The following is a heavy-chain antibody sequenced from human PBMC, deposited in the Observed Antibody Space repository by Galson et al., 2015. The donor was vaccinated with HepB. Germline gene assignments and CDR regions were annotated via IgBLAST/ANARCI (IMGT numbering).Heavy chain of an antibody. V-gene: IGHV1-18*04. D-gene: IGHD2-2*01. Sequence: SVKVSCKASGYTFPRYGLSWVRQAPGQGLEWMGWITPYNGNTNYAQKFQDRVTLTTETSTRTAYMELGSLRSDDTAVYHCARDYCSSSSCRELYGMDVWGQGTTVTVSS. CDR1: GYTFPRYG. CDR3: ARDYCSSSSCRELYGMDV. CDR2: ITPYNGNT. J-gene: IGHJ6*02.